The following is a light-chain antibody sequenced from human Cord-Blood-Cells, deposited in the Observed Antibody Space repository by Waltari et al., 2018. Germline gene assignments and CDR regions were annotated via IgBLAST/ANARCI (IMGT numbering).Light chain of an antibody. J-gene: IGLJ1*01. CDR3: CSYAGSSTNYV. V-gene: IGLV2-23*01. Sequence: QSALTQPASVSGSPVQSITISCTGTSSDVGSYKLVPWYQQHPGKAPKLMIYEGSKRPSGVSNRFSGSKSGNTASLTISGLQAEDEADYYCCSYAGSSTNYVFGTGTKVTVL. CDR1: SSDVGSYKL. CDR2: EGS.